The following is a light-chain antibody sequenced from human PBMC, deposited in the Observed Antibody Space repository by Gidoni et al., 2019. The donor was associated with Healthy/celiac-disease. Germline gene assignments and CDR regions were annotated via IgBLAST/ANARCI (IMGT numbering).Light chain of an antibody. CDR1: QSVSSY. J-gene: IGKJ2*01. CDR2: DAS. CDR3: QQRSNWPPNT. V-gene: IGKV3-11*01. Sequence: EIVLTQSPATLSLSPGERATLSCRASQSVSSYLAWYQQKPGQAPRLLIYDASNRATGIPARFSGSGSGTDFTLTISSLEPEAFAVYYCQQRSNWPPNTFGQXTKLEIK.